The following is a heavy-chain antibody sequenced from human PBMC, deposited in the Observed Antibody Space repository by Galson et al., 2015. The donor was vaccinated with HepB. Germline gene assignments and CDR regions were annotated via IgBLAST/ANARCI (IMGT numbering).Heavy chain of an antibody. J-gene: IGHJ4*02. CDR3: AKDGAGRYGDYPYYFDC. Sequence: SLRLSCAASGFTFSSYAMSWVRQTPGKGLEWVSGISGSGGSTYYADSVKGRFTISRDNSKNTLYLQMNSLRAEDTAVYYCAKDGAGRYGDYPYYFDCWGQGTLGTVSS. CDR2: ISGSGGST. D-gene: IGHD4-17*01. CDR1: GFTFSSYA. V-gene: IGHV3-23*01.